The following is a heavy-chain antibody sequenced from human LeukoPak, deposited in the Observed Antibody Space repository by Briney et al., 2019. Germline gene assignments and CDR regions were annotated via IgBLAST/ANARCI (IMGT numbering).Heavy chain of an antibody. Sequence: GRSLRLSCAASGFTFSSYGMHWVRQAPGKGLEWVAVKWYDGSNKYYADSVKGRFTTSRDNSKNTLYLQMNSLRAEDTAVYYCAKDLDYGGNPALDYWGQGTLVTVSS. V-gene: IGHV3-33*06. CDR3: AKDLDYGGNPALDY. J-gene: IGHJ4*02. D-gene: IGHD4-23*01. CDR2: KWYDGSNK. CDR1: GFTFSSYG.